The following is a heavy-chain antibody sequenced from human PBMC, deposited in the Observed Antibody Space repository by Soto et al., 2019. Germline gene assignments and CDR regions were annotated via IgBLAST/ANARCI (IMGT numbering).Heavy chain of an antibody. V-gene: IGHV3-53*01. Sequence: VQLVESGGGLIQPGGSLRLSCAASGFAVSNNHMTWVRQAPGRGPQWVSTVYPGGNTYHADSVKGRFVISRDNSKNMLYLQRNSLRAEDTAVYYCATGLDTSKSGYWGQGTLVTVSS. CDR1: GFAVSNNH. CDR3: ATGLDTSKSGY. D-gene: IGHD5-18*01. J-gene: IGHJ4*02. CDR2: VYPGGNT.